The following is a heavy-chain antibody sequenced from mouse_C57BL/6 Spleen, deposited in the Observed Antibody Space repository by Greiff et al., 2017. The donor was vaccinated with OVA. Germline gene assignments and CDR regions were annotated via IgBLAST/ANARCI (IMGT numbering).Heavy chain of an antibody. J-gene: IGHJ2*01. CDR2: IDPETGGT. CDR1: GYTFTDYE. Sequence: QVQLQQSGAELVRPGASVTLSCKASGYTFTDYEMHWVKQTPVHGLEWIGAIDPETGGTAYNQKFKGKAILTADKSSSTAYMELCSLTSEDSAVYYCTRRIITDYFDYWGQGTTLTVSS. D-gene: IGHD1-1*01. CDR3: TRRIITDYFDY. V-gene: IGHV1-15*01.